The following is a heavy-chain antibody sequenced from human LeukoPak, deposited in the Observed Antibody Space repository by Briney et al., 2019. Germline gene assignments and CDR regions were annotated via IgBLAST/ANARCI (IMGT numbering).Heavy chain of an antibody. CDR1: GGSMSTYY. CDR3: ARGQRSPGV. CDR2: INYSGST. J-gene: IGHJ6*02. D-gene: IGHD1-1*01. V-gene: IGHV4-59*01. Sequence: SETLSLTCTVSGGSMSTYYGRWIRQPPGRRLEWIGNINYSGSTICNPSLKSRVTISVDTSRNQFSLTVSSVTAADTAVYYCARGQRSPGVWGQGTTVTVSS.